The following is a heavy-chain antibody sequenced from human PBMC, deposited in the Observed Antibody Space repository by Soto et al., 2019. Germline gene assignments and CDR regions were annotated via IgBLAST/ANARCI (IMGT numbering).Heavy chain of an antibody. D-gene: IGHD1-26*01. V-gene: IGHV3-23*01. CDR1: GFTFSSYA. CDR3: ASRGSGSYYDY. J-gene: IGHJ4*02. CDR2: ISGSGGST. Sequence: EVQLLESGGGLVQPGGSLRLSCAASGFTFSSYAMRWVRQAPGKGLEWVSAISGSGGSTYYADSVKGRFTVSRDTSKNTLYLQMTSLRAEDTAVYYCASRGSGSYYDYWGQGTLVTVSS.